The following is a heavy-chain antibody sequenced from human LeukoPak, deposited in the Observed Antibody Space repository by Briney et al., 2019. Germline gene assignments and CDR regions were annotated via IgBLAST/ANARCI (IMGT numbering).Heavy chain of an antibody. CDR3: ARDSSGVDY. V-gene: IGHV3-48*03. CDR1: GFTFSSYE. J-gene: IGHJ4*02. Sequence: PGGSLRLSCAASGFTFSSYEMNWVRQAPGKGLEWVSYISGSGRTIYYANSVKGRFTISRDNSKNTLYLQMNSLRAEDTAVYYCARDSSGVDYWGQGTLVTVSS. CDR2: ISGSGRTI. D-gene: IGHD3-10*01.